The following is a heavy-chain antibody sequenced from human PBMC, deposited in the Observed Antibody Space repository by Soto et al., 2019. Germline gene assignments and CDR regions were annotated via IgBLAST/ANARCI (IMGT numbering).Heavy chain of an antibody. J-gene: IGHJ4*02. Sequence: GGSLRLSCAASVFTFSSYWMSWVRQAPGKGLEWVANIKQDGSEKYYVDSVKGRFTMSRDNAKNSLYLQMNSLRAEDMAVYYCARVSWSGYYADYWGQGTLVTVSS. D-gene: IGHD3-3*01. CDR3: ARVSWSGYYADY. CDR2: IKQDGSEK. V-gene: IGHV3-7*05. CDR1: VFTFSSYW.